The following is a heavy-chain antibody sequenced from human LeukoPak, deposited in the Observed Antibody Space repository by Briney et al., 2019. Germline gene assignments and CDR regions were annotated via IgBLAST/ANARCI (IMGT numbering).Heavy chain of an antibody. CDR1: GYTFTSYG. CDR2: INPNSGGT. J-gene: IGHJ5*02. V-gene: IGHV1-2*02. D-gene: IGHD2-15*01. CDR3: ARSNHLPEGVCSGGSCYSWLDP. Sequence: ASVKVSCKASGYTFTSYGISWVRQAPGQGLEWMGWINPNSGGTNYAQKFQGRVTMTRDTSISTAYMELSRLRSDDTAVYYCARSNHLPEGVCSGGSCYSWLDPWGQGTLVTVSS.